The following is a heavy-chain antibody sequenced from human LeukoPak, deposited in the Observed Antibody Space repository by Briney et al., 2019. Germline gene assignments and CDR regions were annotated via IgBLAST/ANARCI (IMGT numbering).Heavy chain of an antibody. CDR3: AKGLSYDSSGYYYLNY. CDR1: GFTFSTYG. J-gene: IGHJ4*02. V-gene: IGHV3-30*18. CDR2: ILYDGNNK. D-gene: IGHD3-22*01. Sequence: GGSLRLSCAASGFTFSTYGMHWVRQAPGKGLERVALILYDGNNKYYADSVKGRFTISRDNSKNTLYLQMNSLRAEDTAVYYCAKGLSYDSSGYYYLNYWGQGTLVTVSS.